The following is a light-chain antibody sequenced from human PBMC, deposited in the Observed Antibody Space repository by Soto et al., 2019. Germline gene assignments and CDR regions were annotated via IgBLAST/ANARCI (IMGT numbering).Light chain of an antibody. Sequence: QSAVTQTPSVHGSPGQSITISCTGTISDVCAYNYVSWFQQHPGKAPTLIISEVSNRPSGVSNRFSGSKYGNTASLTISGLQAEVEADYYCSSYTSSSTHVFGTGTMVTV. CDR1: ISDVCAYNY. V-gene: IGLV2-14*01. CDR2: EVS. J-gene: IGLJ1*01. CDR3: SSYTSSSTHV.